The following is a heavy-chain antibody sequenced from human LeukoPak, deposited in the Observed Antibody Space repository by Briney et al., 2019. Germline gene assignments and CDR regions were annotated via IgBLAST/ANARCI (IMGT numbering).Heavy chain of an antibody. J-gene: IGHJ4*02. CDR1: GFTFSTYW. CDR3: AAGWYDNN. D-gene: IGHD6-19*01. Sequence: PGGSLRLSCAPSGFTFSTYWMHWVRQAPGKGLVWVSGINSDGSSINYADSAKGRFTSSRDNAKNTLYLQRSSLRADDTAVYYCAAGWYDNNWGQGTLVTVSS. CDR2: INSDGSSI. V-gene: IGHV3-74*01.